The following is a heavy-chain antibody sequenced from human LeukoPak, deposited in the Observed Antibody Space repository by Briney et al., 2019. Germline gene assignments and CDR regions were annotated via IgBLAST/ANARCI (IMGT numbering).Heavy chain of an antibody. J-gene: IGHJ1*01. CDR2: IYPCYSDT. CDR3: ARGDYDKRLRGCQH. V-gene: IGHV5-51*01. D-gene: IGHD4-17*01. Sequence: GESLKIPRKGSGYSLTSYWIGWGRQMPGKGLEWMGIIYPCYSDTRYSPSFQAQDNLSADKSISTVSPQGHSLRRCDADILYCARGDYDKRLRGCQHWGQGTLVTVSS. CDR1: GYSLTSYW.